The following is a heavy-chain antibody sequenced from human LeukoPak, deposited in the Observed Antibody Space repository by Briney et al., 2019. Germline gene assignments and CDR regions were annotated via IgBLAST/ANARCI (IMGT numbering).Heavy chain of an antibody. Sequence: ASVKVSCKASGYTFTSYGISWVRQAPGQGLEWMGWISAYNGNTNYAQKLQGRVTMTTDTSTSTAYMELRSLRSDDTAVYCCAQHSQGCSLHWSQGTLVTVSS. V-gene: IGHV1-18*01. CDR2: ISAYNGNT. J-gene: IGHJ4*02. D-gene: IGHD5-18*01. CDR3: AQHSQGCSLH. CDR1: GYTFTSYG.